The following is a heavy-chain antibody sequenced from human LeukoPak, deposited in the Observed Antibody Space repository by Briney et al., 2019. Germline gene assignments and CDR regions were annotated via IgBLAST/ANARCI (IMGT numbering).Heavy chain of an antibody. Sequence: ASVKVSCKASGYTFTSYGISWVRQAPGQGLEWMGWISAYNGNTNYAQKLQGRVTMTTDTSMSTAYMELRSLRSDDTAVYYCARMGYYDSSGSNDPPGSWGQGTLVTVSS. J-gene: IGHJ4*02. CDR3: ARMGYYDSSGSNDPPGS. D-gene: IGHD3-22*01. CDR2: ISAYNGNT. V-gene: IGHV1-18*01. CDR1: GYTFTSYG.